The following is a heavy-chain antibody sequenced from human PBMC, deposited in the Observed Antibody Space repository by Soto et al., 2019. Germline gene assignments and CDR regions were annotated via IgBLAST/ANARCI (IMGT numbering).Heavy chain of an antibody. V-gene: IGHV4-59*08. D-gene: IGHD6-6*01. Sequence: QVQLQESGPGLVKPSETLSLTCTVSGGSISSYYWSWIRQPPGKGLEWIGYIYYRGSTNYNPSLKSRVTISVDTSKNPFSLKLSSVTAADTAVYYCARGRTIAARPVGFDYWGQGTLVTVSS. CDR2: IYYRGST. CDR1: GGSISSYY. CDR3: ARGRTIAARPVGFDY. J-gene: IGHJ4*02.